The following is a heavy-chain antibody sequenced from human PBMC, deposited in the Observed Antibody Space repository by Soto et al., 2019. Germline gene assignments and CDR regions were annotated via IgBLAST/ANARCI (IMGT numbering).Heavy chain of an antibody. V-gene: IGHV1-46*01. CDR2: INPSGDST. Sequence: GASVKVSCKASGYTFTIYYIYWVRQAPGQGLEWMGIINPSGDSTSYAQKFQGRLTMTRDTSTTTVYMELSSLRSEDTAVYYCARGPQIIYDFWSGYYRGAFGIWGQGTMVTVSS. CDR1: GYTFTIYY. D-gene: IGHD3-3*01. J-gene: IGHJ3*02. CDR3: ARGPQIIYDFWSGYYRGAFGI.